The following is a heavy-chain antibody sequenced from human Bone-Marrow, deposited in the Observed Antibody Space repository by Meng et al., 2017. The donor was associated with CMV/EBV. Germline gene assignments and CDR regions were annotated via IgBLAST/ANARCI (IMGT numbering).Heavy chain of an antibody. V-gene: IGHV3-74*01. Sequence: ESLKISCEGSGSTFSRYWMHWVRQAPGKGLVWVSRVSSDGSSTTYADSVKGRSTISRDNTKNTVYLQLNSLRAEDTAVYYCARDRLSPRYDYTSASSEAIHGVDVWGQGTTVTVSS. D-gene: IGHD3-3*01. J-gene: IGHJ6*02. CDR2: VSSDGSST. CDR1: GSTFSRYW. CDR3: ARDRLSPRYDYTSASSEAIHGVDV.